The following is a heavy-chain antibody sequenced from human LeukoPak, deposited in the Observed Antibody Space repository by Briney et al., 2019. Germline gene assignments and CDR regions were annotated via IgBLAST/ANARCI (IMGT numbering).Heavy chain of an antibody. CDR2: ISGSGGST. D-gene: IGHD3-10*01. J-gene: IGHJ4*02. Sequence: GGSLGLSCAASGFTFSSYAMSWVRQAPGKGLEWVSAISGSGGSTYYADSVKGRFTISRDNSKNTLYLQMNSLRAEDTAVYYCAKKLLWFGELLPYFDYWGQGTLVTVSS. V-gene: IGHV3-23*01. CDR3: AKKLLWFGELLPYFDY. CDR1: GFTFSSYA.